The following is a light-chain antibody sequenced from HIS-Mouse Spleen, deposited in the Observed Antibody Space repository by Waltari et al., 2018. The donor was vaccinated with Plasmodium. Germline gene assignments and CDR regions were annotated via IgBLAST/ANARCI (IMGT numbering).Light chain of an antibody. Sequence: EIVMTQSPATLSVSPGERATLSCRASQSVSSNLAWYQQKPGQAPRLLIYGASTRATGIPARFSGSGSGTDCTLTISSLQSEDFAVYYCQQYNNWSFTFGPGTKVDIK. J-gene: IGKJ3*01. CDR2: GAS. CDR3: QQYNNWSFT. V-gene: IGKV3-15*01. CDR1: QSVSSN.